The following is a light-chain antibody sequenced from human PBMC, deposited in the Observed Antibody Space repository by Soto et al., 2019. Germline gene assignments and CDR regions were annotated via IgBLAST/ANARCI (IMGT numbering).Light chain of an antibody. V-gene: IGLV2-14*01. CDR2: EVS. J-gene: IGLJ1*01. CDR3: SSYTSSNTPGYV. CDR1: SSDVGGYNY. Sequence: QSVLTQPASVSGSPGQSITISCTGTSSDVGGYNYVSWYQQHPNKAPKLMIYEVSNRPSGVSDRFSGSKSGNTASLTISGLQAEDAADYYCSSYTSSNTPGYVFGTGTKVTVL.